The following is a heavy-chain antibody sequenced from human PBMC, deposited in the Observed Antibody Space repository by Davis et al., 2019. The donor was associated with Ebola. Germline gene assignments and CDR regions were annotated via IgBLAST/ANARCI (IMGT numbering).Heavy chain of an antibody. V-gene: IGHV1-46*01. J-gene: IGHJ5*02. CDR2: INPSGGST. D-gene: IGHD6-6*01. CDR1: GYIFTSYY. Sequence: AASVKVSCKASGYIFTSYYMYWVRQAPGQGLEWMGIINPSGGSTTYAQKFQGRVTMTRDTSISTAYMELSRLRSDDTAVYYCAREGESIAARQCWFDPWGQGTLVTVSS. CDR3: AREGESIAARQCWFDP.